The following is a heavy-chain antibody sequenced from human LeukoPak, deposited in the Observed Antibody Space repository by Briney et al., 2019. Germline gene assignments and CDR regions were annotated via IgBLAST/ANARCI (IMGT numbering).Heavy chain of an antibody. CDR3: AKDRIWSGYSKYYFDC. CDR1: GFTFSSYA. V-gene: IGHV3-23*01. CDR2: ISGSGGST. D-gene: IGHD3-3*01. Sequence: GGSLRLSCAGSGFTFSSYAMNWVRQAPGKGLEWVSGISGSGGSTYYADSVKGRFTISRDNSKNTLYLQMNSLRAEDAAIYYCAKDRIWSGYSKYYFDCWGRGTLVTVSS. J-gene: IGHJ4*02.